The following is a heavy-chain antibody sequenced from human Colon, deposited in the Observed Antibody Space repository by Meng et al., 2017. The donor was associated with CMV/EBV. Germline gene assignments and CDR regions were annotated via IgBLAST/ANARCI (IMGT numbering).Heavy chain of an antibody. V-gene: IGHV3-21*01. CDR2: INNRNTYV. CDR1: GFTFSLNI. CDR3: AGHSAKYDQYLDGMYV. Sequence: GGSLRLSCAASGFTFSLNIMNWVRRAPGKGLEWVASINNRNTYVYYGESVKGRFTVSRDNGKTLLYLQMDSLRVEDTAVYYCAGHSAKYDQYLDGMYVWGQGTTVTVSS. D-gene: IGHD6-25*01. J-gene: IGHJ6*01.